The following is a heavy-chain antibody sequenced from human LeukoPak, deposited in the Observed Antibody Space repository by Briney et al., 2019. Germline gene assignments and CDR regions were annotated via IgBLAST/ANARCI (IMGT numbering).Heavy chain of an antibody. CDR2: INSDGSST. Sequence: GGSLTLSCAASGFTFSSYRMYWVRQAPGKGLVWVSRINSDGSSTSHADSVKGRCSISSDNAKNTLHLLMSSLRAEDTAVYYCARSPVEVDGFDIWGQGTIVTVSS. D-gene: IGHD2-2*01. CDR3: ARSPVEVDGFDI. J-gene: IGHJ3*02. V-gene: IGHV3-74*01. CDR1: GFTFSSYR.